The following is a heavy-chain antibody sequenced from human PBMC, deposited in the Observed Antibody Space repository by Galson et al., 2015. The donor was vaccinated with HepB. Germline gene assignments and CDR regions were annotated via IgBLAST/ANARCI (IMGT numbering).Heavy chain of an antibody. CDR2: ISYDGSNK. D-gene: IGHD3-9*01. J-gene: IGHJ4*02. Sequence: SLRLSCAASGFTFSSYAMHWVRQAPGKGLEWVAVISYDGSNKYYADSVKGRFAISRDNSKNTLYLQMNSLRAEDTAVYYCARVGLRYFDWLSQFDYWGQETLVTVSS. CDR3: ARVGLRYFDWLSQFDY. CDR1: GFTFSSYA. V-gene: IGHV3-30*09.